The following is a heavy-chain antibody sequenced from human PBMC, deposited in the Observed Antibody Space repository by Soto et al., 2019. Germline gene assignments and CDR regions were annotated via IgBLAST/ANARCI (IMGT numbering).Heavy chain of an antibody. CDR3: AKRGVGFDFEY. CDR2: ISGSGDST. D-gene: IGHD1-26*01. CDR1: GFTFSSYA. V-gene: IGHV3-23*01. J-gene: IGHJ4*02. Sequence: EVQLLESGGGLVQPGGSLRLSCAASGFTFSSYAMSWVHQAPGKGLEWVSAISGSGDSTYYADSVKGRFTISRDNSKNTLYLQMNSLRAEDTAVYYCAKRGVGFDFEYWGQGTLVTVSS.